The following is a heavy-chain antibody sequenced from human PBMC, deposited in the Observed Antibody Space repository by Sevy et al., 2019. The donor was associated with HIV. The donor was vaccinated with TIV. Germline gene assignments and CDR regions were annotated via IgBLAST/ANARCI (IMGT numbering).Heavy chain of an antibody. Sequence: ASVKVSCKASGYTFTSYRVSWERQAPGQGLEWMAWISAHNGDTHYAQKFQGRVTMTTDTPTSTAYMDLRSLRSDDTAVYYCARAYCSGGSCYSLAYWGQGTLVTVSS. D-gene: IGHD2-15*01. CDR1: GYTFTSYR. J-gene: IGHJ4*02. CDR2: ISAHNGDT. V-gene: IGHV1-18*01. CDR3: ARAYCSGGSCYSLAY.